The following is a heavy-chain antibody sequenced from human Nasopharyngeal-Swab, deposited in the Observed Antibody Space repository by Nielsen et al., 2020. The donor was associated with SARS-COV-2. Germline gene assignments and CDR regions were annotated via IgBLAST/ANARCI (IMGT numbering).Heavy chain of an antibody. CDR3: ARLTYYYDSSGYTNTHPDY. J-gene: IGHJ4*02. Sequence: WIRQPPGKGLEWVGTTYFTGNTYYNPSLKSRVTISVDTSKNQFSLKLSSVTAADTAVYYCARLTYYYDSSGYTNTHPDYWGQGTLVTDSS. D-gene: IGHD3-22*01. V-gene: IGHV4-39*07. CDR2: TYFTGNT.